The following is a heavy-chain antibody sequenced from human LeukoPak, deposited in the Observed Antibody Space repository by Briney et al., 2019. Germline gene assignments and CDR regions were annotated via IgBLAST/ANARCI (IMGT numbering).Heavy chain of an antibody. Sequence: PGGSLRLSCAASGFTVSSNYMSWVRQAPGKGLEWVSAISGSGGSTYYADSVKGRFTISRDNSKNTLYLQMNSLRAEDTAVYYCAKVHSYNWNYGDYFDYWGQGTLVTVSS. J-gene: IGHJ4*02. CDR3: AKVHSYNWNYGDYFDY. V-gene: IGHV3-23*01. CDR2: ISGSGGST. D-gene: IGHD1-7*01. CDR1: GFTVSSNY.